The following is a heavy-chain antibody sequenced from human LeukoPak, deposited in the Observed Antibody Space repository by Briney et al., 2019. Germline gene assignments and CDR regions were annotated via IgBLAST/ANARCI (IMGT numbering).Heavy chain of an antibody. Sequence: SETLSLTCAGYGGSFSGYYWSWIRQPPGKGLEWIGEINHSGSTNYNPSLKSRVTISVDTSKNQFSLKLSSVTAADTAVYYCARGRRLGYCSSTSCRPSRWFDYWGQGTLVTVSS. D-gene: IGHD2-2*01. CDR2: INHSGST. J-gene: IGHJ4*02. CDR1: GGSFSGYY. CDR3: ARGRRLGYCSSTSCRPSRWFDY. V-gene: IGHV4-34*01.